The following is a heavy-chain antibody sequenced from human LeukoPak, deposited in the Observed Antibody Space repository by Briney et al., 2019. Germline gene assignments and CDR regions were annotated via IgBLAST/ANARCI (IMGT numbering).Heavy chain of an antibody. Sequence: SETLSLTCTVSGGSISSGDYYWSWIRQPTGKGLEWIGYIYYSGSTYYNPSLKSRVTISVDTSKNQFSLKLSSVTAADTAVYYCARGATVTYYYYYGMDVWGQGTTVTVSS. CDR2: IYYSGST. CDR1: GGSISSGDYY. D-gene: IGHD4-17*01. CDR3: ARGATVTYYYYYGMDV. J-gene: IGHJ6*02. V-gene: IGHV4-30-4*01.